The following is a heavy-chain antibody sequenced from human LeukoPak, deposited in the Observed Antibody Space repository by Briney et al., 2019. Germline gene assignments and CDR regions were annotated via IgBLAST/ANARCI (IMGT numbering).Heavy chain of an antibody. CDR1: GFTFSSYW. D-gene: IGHD7-27*01. CDR2: IKHDGREK. J-gene: IGHJ6*03. CDR3: ARDSTSFFDNWGHSSYYLDV. Sequence: PGGSLRLSCAASGFTFSSYWMSWVRQAPGEGLEWVANIKHDGREKYFVDSVKDRFTISRDNARDSLYLQLNSLRAEDTAVYYCARDSTSFFDNWGHSSYYLDVWGKGTTVTVS. V-gene: IGHV3-7*01.